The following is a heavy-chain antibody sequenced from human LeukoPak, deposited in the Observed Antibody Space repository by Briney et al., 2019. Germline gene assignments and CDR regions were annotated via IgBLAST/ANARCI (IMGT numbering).Heavy chain of an antibody. Sequence: ASVKVSCKASGYTFTSYGISWVRRAPGQGLEWMGWISGYNGNTNYAQKFQGRVTMTTDTSTSTAYMEVRSLRSDDTAVYYCARDQFLLGYCSGGRGCRRAYYFDYWGQGTLVTVSS. CDR3: ARDQFLLGYCSGGRGCRRAYYFDY. CDR2: ISGYNGNT. CDR1: GYTFTSYG. J-gene: IGHJ4*02. V-gene: IGHV1-18*01. D-gene: IGHD2-15*01.